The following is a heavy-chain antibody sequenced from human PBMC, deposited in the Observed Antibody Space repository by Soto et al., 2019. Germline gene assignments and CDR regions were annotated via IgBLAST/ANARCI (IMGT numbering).Heavy chain of an antibody. Sequence: QVQLQESGPGLVKPSQTLSLTCTVSGGSISRGGYYWSWIRQHPGKGLEWIGYISYSGSTYYNPSLKSRVTISVDTSKNQFSLKLSSVTAADTAVYYCARGDDFWSGHSLDYWGQGTLVTVSS. V-gene: IGHV4-31*03. J-gene: IGHJ4*02. D-gene: IGHD3-3*01. CDR2: ISYSGST. CDR1: GGSISRGGYY. CDR3: ARGDDFWSGHSLDY.